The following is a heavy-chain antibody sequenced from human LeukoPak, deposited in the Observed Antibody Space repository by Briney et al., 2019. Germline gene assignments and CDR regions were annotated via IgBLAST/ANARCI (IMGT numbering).Heavy chain of an antibody. CDR2: INHSGST. V-gene: IGHV4-39*07. CDR1: GGSISSSSYY. Sequence: SETLSLTCTVSGGSISSSSYYWSWIRQPPGKGLEWIGEINHSGSTNYNPSLKSRVTISVDTSKNQFSLKLSSVTAADTAVYYCASSLIVGAPIDYWGQGTLVTVSS. D-gene: IGHD1-26*01. J-gene: IGHJ4*02. CDR3: ASSLIVGAPIDY.